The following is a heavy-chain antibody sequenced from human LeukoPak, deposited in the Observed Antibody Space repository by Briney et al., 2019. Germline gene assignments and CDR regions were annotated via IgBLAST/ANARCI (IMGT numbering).Heavy chain of an antibody. CDR1: GYTFTGYY. V-gene: IGHV1-2*02. Sequence: ASVKVSCKASGYTFTGYYMHWVRQAPGQGLEWMGWINPNSGGTNYAQKFQGRVTMTRDTSISTAYMELSRLRSDDTAVYYCARCNLEYSSSPSWFDPWGQGTLVTVSS. J-gene: IGHJ5*02. CDR2: INPNSGGT. CDR3: ARCNLEYSSSPSWFDP. D-gene: IGHD6-6*01.